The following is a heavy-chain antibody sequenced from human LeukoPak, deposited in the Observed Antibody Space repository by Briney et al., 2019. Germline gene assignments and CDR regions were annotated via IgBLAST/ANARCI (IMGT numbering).Heavy chain of an antibody. CDR1: GGSFSGYY. V-gene: IGHV4-34*01. J-gene: IGHJ6*03. CDR3: ARCLVVPRYCYYYMDV. CDR2: INHSGST. Sequence: PSETLSLTCAVYGGSFSGYYWSWIRQPPGKGLEWIGEINHSGSTNYNPSLKSRVTISVDTSKNQFSLKLSSVTAADTAVYYCARCLVVPRYCYYYMDVWGKGTTVTVSS. D-gene: IGHD2-2*01.